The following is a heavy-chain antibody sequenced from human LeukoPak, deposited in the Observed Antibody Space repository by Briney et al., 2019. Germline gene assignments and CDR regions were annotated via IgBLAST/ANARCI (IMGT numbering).Heavy chain of an antibody. J-gene: IGHJ1*01. CDR2: IIPIFGTA. CDR1: GGTFSSYA. CDR3: ARGCGGDCPNAEYFQH. Sequence: ASVKFSCKASGGTFSSYAISWVRQAPGQGLEWMGGIIPIFGTANYAQKFQGRVTITTDESTSTAYMELSSLRSEDTAVYYCARGCGGDCPNAEYFQHWGQGTLVTVSS. D-gene: IGHD2-21*02. V-gene: IGHV1-69*05.